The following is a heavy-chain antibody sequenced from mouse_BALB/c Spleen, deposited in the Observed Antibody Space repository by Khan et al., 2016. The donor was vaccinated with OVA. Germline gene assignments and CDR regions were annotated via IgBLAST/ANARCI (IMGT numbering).Heavy chain of an antibody. V-gene: IGHV5-17*02. Sequence: EVELVESGGGLVQPGGSRKLSCAASGFTFSSFGMHWVRQAPKKGLEWVAYISSGSSTIYYVDTVKGRFTISRDNPKNNLFLQMTILRSEDTAMYYCARSGGNFHWYFDVWGAGTSGTVSS. CDR2: ISSGSSTI. CDR3: ARSGGNFHWYFDV. J-gene: IGHJ1*01. D-gene: IGHD2-1*01. CDR1: GFTFSSFG.